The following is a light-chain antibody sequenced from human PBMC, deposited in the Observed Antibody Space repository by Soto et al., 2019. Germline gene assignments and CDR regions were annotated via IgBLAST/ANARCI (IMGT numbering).Light chain of an antibody. Sequence: DIPMTQSPSTLSASVGNRVTITCRASQSISSWLAWYQQKPGKAPKLLIYKASILESGVPSRFSGSGSGTEFTLSISSLQPDDFATYYCQQYNSYSWTFGQGTKVDIK. CDR2: KAS. CDR3: QQYNSYSWT. V-gene: IGKV1-5*03. J-gene: IGKJ1*01. CDR1: QSISSW.